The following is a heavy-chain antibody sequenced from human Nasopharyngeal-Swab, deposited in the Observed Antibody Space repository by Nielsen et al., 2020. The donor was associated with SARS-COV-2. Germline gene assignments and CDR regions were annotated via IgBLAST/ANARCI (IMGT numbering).Heavy chain of an antibody. Sequence: SETLSLTCTVSSGSISSSSYYWGWIRQPPGKGLEWIGSIYYSGSTYYNPSLKSRVTISVDTSKNQFSLKLSSVTAADTAVYYCAMGDDYYDSSGYPLWGQGTLVTVSS. V-gene: IGHV4-39*01. CDR1: SGSISSSSYY. CDR2: IYYSGST. D-gene: IGHD3-22*01. J-gene: IGHJ4*02. CDR3: AMGDDYYDSSGYPL.